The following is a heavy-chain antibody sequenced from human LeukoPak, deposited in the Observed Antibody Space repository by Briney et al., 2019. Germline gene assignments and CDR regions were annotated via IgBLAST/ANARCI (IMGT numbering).Heavy chain of an antibody. CDR1: GGSISSYY. J-gene: IGHJ4*02. Sequence: SETLSLTCTVSGGSISSYYWSWIRQPPGKGLEWVGYIYYSGSTNYNPSLKSRVTISVDTSKNQFSLSLSSVTAADTAAYYCARGSRNSVDYWGQGTLVTVSS. D-gene: IGHD4-23*01. CDR2: IYYSGST. CDR3: ARGSRNSVDY. V-gene: IGHV4-59*01.